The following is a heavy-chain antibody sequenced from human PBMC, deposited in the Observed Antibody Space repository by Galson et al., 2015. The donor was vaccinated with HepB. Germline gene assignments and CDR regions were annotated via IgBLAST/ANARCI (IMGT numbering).Heavy chain of an antibody. CDR2: INSDGSYT. CDR3: ARTRGAAAGIFDY. Sequence: SLGLSCAASGFTFSWYWMHWVRHVPGKGLVWFARINSDGSYTTYADSVKGRFTTSRDNAKNTMYLQMNTPRAEATALYYCARTRGAAAGIFDYWGQGTLVTVSS. D-gene: IGHD6-13*01. V-gene: IGHV3-74*01. CDR1: GFTFSWYW. J-gene: IGHJ4*02.